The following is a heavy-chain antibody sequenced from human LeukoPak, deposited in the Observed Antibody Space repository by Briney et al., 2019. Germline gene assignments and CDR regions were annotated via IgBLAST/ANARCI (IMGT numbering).Heavy chain of an antibody. V-gene: IGHV1-69*04. CDR1: GGTFSSYA. CDR3: ARPISIAAAGTGWFDP. Sequence: ASVKVSCKASGGTFSSYAISWVRQAPGQGLEWMGRIIPILGIANYAQKFQGRVTITADKSTSTAYMELSSLRSEDTAVYYCARPISIAAAGTGWFDPWGQGTLVTVSS. D-gene: IGHD6-13*01. CDR2: IIPILGIA. J-gene: IGHJ5*02.